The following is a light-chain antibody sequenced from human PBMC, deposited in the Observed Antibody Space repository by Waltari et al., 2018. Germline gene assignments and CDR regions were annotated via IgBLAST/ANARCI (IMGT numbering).Light chain of an antibody. J-gene: IGLJ2*01. Sequence: QSALTQPASVSGSPGQSITISCTGTSSDVGTFNYVSWYQQHPGKAPKLMIFDVSIRPSGVSNRLSGSKSGNTASLTISGLQAADEADYYCSSYISSSTLELFGGGTSLTVL. CDR1: SSDVGTFNY. V-gene: IGLV2-14*03. CDR3: SSYISSSTLEL. CDR2: DVS.